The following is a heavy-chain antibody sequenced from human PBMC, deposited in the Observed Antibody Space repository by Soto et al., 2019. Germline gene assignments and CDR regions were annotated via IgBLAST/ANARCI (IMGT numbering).Heavy chain of an antibody. CDR1: GGSFSAYY. Sequence: QVQLQQWGAGLLKPSETLSLTCAVYGGSFSAYYWSWIRQPPGKGLEWIGEIYHSGSTNYNPSLKSRVTISVDRSKNQFSLKLSSVTAADTAAYYCARGVGYAGVDYWGQGTLVTVSS. J-gene: IGHJ4*02. D-gene: IGHD5-12*01. CDR2: IYHSGST. V-gene: IGHV4-34*01. CDR3: ARGVGYAGVDY.